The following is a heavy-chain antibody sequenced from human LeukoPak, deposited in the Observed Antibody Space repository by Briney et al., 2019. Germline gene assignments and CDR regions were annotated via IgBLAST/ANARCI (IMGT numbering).Heavy chain of an antibody. V-gene: IGHV3-21*01. J-gene: IGHJ4*02. D-gene: IGHD2-15*01. CDR2: ISSTSGYI. CDR1: GFTFSNYG. CDR3: ARDSGWSNYYFDY. Sequence: PGGSLRLSCAASGFTFSNYGMNWVRQAPGKGLEWVSTISSTSGYIYYADSVKGRFTISRDNAKNSLYLQMNSLRAEDTAVYYCARDSGWSNYYFDYWGQGTLVTVCS.